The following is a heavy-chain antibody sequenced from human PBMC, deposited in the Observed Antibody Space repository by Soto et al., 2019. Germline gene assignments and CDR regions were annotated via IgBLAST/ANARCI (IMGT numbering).Heavy chain of an antibody. V-gene: IGHV3-7*01. CDR2: IKQDGSEK. J-gene: IGHJ4*02. CDR1: GFTFSIYW. D-gene: IGHD6-13*01. CDR3: ARDLYSSSFDY. Sequence: EVQLVESGGGLVQPGGSLRLSCAASGFTFSIYWMNWVRQAPGKGLEWVANIKQDGSEKYYVDSVEGRFTISRDNAKNSLYLQMSSLRAEDTAVYYCARDLYSSSFDYWGQGTLVTVSS.